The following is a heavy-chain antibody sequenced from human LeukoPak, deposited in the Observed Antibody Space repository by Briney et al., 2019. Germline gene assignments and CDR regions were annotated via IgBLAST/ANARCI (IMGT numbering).Heavy chain of an antibody. CDR1: GFTLSSYA. V-gene: IGHV3-23*01. CDR3: ASDNHLAS. CDR2: ISGSGGST. J-gene: IGHJ4*02. Sequence: PGGPLRLSCAASGFTLSSYAMSWVRQAPGKGLESASAISGSGGSTYYVDSVTGRFSISRDNSNNRLFLQMNSLKVEDTASYFCASDNHLASWGQGTQVTVSA. D-gene: IGHD1-14*01.